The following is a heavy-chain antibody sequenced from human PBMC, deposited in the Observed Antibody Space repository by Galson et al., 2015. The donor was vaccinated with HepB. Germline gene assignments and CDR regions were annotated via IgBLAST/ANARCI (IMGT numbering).Heavy chain of an antibody. Sequence: SLRLSCAASGFTFDDYAMHWVRQAPGKGLEWVSGISWNNGSIGYADSVKGRFTISRDNAKNSLYLQMNSLRAEGTALYYSAKDTEIFGVVIIGGGFDYWGQGTLVTVSS. V-gene: IGHV3-9*01. CDR2: ISWNNGSI. D-gene: IGHD3-3*01. CDR1: GFTFDDYA. J-gene: IGHJ4*02. CDR3: AKDTEIFGVVIIGGGFDY.